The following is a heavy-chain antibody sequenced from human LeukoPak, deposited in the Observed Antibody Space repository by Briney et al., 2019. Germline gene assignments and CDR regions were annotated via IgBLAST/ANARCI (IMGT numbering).Heavy chain of an antibody. CDR3: ARGLYGAAAS. V-gene: IGHV4-34*01. Sequence: SETLSLTCAVYGESSNTYYWSWIRQPPGKGLEWIGEINHSGYTNYSPSLKSRVTISVDTSKNQFSLKLSSVTAADTAVYYCARGLYGAAASWGQSALVTVSS. CDR2: INHSGYT. D-gene: IGHD2/OR15-2a*01. CDR1: GESSNTYY. J-gene: IGHJ1*01.